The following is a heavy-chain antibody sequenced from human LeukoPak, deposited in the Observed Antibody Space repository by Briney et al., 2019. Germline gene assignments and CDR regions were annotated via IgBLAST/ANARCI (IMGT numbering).Heavy chain of an antibody. CDR1: GFTFSSYG. D-gene: IGHD4-17*01. CDR2: IWYDGSNK. V-gene: IGHV3-33*01. J-gene: IGHJ3*02. CDR3: VREQYGDDDAFDI. Sequence: GGSLRLSCAASGFTFSSYGMHWVRQAPGKGLEWVGVIWYDGSNKYYADSVKGRFTISRVNSKNTLSLQMNSLRAEDTAVYYCVREQYGDDDAFDIWGQGTMVTVSS.